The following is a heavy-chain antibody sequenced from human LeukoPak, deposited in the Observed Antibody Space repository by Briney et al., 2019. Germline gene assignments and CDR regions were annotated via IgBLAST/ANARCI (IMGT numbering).Heavy chain of an antibody. Sequence: ASVKVSCKASGGTFSSYAISWVRQATGQGLEWMGWMNPNSGNTGYAQKFQGRVTMTRNTSISTAYMELSSLRSEDTAVYYCAREDGGEELLEVGFDYWGQGTLVTVSS. D-gene: IGHD1-26*01. J-gene: IGHJ4*02. V-gene: IGHV1-8*02. CDR2: MNPNSGNT. CDR3: AREDGGEELLEVGFDY. CDR1: GGTFSSYA.